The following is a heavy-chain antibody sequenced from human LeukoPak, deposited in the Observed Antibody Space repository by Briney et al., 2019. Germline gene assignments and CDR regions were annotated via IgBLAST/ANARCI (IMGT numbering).Heavy chain of an antibody. V-gene: IGHV3-23*01. CDR1: GFTLSSYW. D-gene: IGHD2-15*01. CDR2: ISGGSGTT. CDR3: AKIVSRVHDY. Sequence: GGSLRLSCAASGFTLSSYWMHWARQAPGKGLEWVSVISGGSGTTYYADSVKGRFIISRDSSKNTLYLQMTSLRAEDTAVYYCAKIVSRVHDYWGQGTLVTVSS. J-gene: IGHJ4*02.